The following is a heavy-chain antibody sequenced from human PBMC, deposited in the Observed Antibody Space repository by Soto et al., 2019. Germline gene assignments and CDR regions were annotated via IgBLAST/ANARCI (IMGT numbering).Heavy chain of an antibody. CDR2: IYYSGST. CDR1: GGSISSYY. Sequence: SETLSLTCTVSGGSISSYYWSWIRQPPGKGLEWIGYIYYSGSTNYNPSLKSRVTISVDTSKNQFSLKLSSVTAADTAVYYCARSRDYGGNRNWFDPWGQGTLVTVSS. J-gene: IGHJ5*02. D-gene: IGHD4-17*01. V-gene: IGHV4-59*01. CDR3: ARSRDYGGNRNWFDP.